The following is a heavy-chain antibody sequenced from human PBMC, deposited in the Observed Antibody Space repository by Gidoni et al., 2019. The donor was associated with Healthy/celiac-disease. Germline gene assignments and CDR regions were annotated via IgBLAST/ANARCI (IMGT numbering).Heavy chain of an antibody. J-gene: IGHJ4*02. CDR3: AKDPDPPNVITIFGVATHSRGGDDY. CDR2: IRYDGSNK. CDR1: GFTFSSYG. Sequence: QVQLVESGGGVVQPGGSLRLSCAASGFTFSSYGLHWVRQAPGKGLEWVAFIRYDGSNKYYADSVKGRFTISRDNSKNTLYLQMNSLRAEDTAVYYCAKDPDPPNVITIFGVATHSRGGDDYWGQGTLVTVSS. V-gene: IGHV3-30*02. D-gene: IGHD3-3*01.